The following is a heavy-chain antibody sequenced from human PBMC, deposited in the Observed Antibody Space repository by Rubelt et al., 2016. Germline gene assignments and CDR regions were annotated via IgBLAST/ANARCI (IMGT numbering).Heavy chain of an antibody. CDR3: ASGGIAARLFDY. D-gene: IGHD6-6*01. Sequence: QVQLVQSGAEVKEPGASIKVSCKTSGYSFKRYAISWVPQAPGQGLEWMGWISTYNGDTRYAQNFQGRVTMTTDTSTSTAYMELRSLRSDDTAVYYCASGGIAARLFDYWGQGTLVTVSS. CDR1: GYSFKRYA. J-gene: IGHJ4*02. CDR2: ISTYNGDT. V-gene: IGHV1-18*01.